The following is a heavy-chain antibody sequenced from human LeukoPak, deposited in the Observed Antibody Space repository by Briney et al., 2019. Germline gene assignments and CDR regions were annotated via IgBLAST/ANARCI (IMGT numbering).Heavy chain of an antibody. CDR3: ARVDFWSGYLDY. D-gene: IGHD3-3*01. J-gene: IGHJ4*02. CDR2: IKKDGSEK. Sequence: GGSLRLSCAASGFIFSSYWMTWVRQAPGKGLEWVANIKKDGSEKYYVDSVKGRFTISRDNAKNSLYLQMNSLRAEDTAMYYCARVDFWSGYLDYWGQGTLVTVSS. CDR1: GFIFSSYW. V-gene: IGHV3-7*01.